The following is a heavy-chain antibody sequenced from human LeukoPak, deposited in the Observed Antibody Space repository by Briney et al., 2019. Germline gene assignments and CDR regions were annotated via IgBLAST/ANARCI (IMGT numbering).Heavy chain of an antibody. CDR1: GFTFSSYA. CDR3: AKPFWGYSGYNHYFDY. CDR2: ISGSGGST. D-gene: IGHD5-12*01. V-gene: IGHV3-23*01. Sequence: PGGSLKLSCAASGFTFSSYAMSWVRQAPGKGLEWVSAISGSGGSTYYADSVKGRFTISRDNSKNTLYLRMNSLRAEDTAVYYCAKPFWGYSGYNHYFDYWGQGTLVTVSS. J-gene: IGHJ4*02.